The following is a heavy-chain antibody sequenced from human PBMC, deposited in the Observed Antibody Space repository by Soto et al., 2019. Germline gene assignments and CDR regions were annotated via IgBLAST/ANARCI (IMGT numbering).Heavy chain of an antibody. CDR3: AVGVVIIRDAFDI. J-gene: IGHJ3*02. CDR1: GFTFSSYW. D-gene: IGHD3-3*01. CDR2: IKQDGSEK. V-gene: IGHV3-7*03. Sequence: TGGSLRLSGAASGFTFSSYWMSWVRQAPGKGLEWVANIKQDGSEKYYVDSVKGRFTISRDNAKNSLYLQMNSLRAEDTAVYYCAVGVVIIRDAFDIWGQGTMVTVSS.